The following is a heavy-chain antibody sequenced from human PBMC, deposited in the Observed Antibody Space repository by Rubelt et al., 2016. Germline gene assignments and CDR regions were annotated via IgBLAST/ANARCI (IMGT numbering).Heavy chain of an antibody. J-gene: IGHJ4*02. CDR2: INPNSGGT. D-gene: IGHD5-12*01. V-gene: IGHV1-2*02. Sequence: GQGLEWMGWINPNSGGTNYAQKFQGKVTMTRDSSISTAYMELSRLRSDDTAVYYCARGRSGYDLGLDYWGQGTLVTVSS. CDR3: ARGRSGYDLGLDY.